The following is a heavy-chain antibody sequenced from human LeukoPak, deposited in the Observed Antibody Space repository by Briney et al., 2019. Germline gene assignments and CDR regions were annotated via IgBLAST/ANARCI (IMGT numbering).Heavy chain of an antibody. CDR3: ARHPYDFWSGYKPFDP. J-gene: IGHJ5*02. CDR2: IYHSGST. CDR1: GYSISSGYY. Sequence: SETLSLTCAVSGYSISSGYYWGWTRQPPGKGLEWMGSIYHSGSTYYNPSLKSRVTISVDTSKNQFSLKLSSVTAADTAVYYCARHPYDFWSGYKPFDPWGQGTLVTVSS. D-gene: IGHD3-3*01. V-gene: IGHV4-38-2*01.